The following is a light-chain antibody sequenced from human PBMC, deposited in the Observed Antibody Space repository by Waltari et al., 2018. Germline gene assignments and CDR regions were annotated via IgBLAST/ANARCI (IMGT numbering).Light chain of an antibody. CDR2: GST. CDR1: GSNLGAGYA. J-gene: IGLJ3*02. V-gene: IGLV1-40*01. Sequence: QSVLTKPPSVSGAPGQRVTISCTGSGSNLGAGYAVPWYQQLPRAAPKLLIYGSTSRPLGVPDRFFGSTSGTSASLTITGLQAEDEADYYCQSYDTTLSVVFGGGTKLTVL. CDR3: QSYDTTLSVV.